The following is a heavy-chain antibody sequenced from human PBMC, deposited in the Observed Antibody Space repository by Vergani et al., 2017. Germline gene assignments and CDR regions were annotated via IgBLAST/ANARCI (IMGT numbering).Heavy chain of an antibody. D-gene: IGHD3-9*01. V-gene: IGHV1-46*03. CDR1: GFTFRIYG. Sequence: QVQLVESGGGVVQPGGSLRLSCIASGFTFRIYGMHWVRQAPEQGLEWVGVISPDGFSTFYAQKFQGRVTITRDTSTSTVYVEVTSLRSDDTAVYYCAREPPLTGFFDYWGQGTLVTVSS. J-gene: IGHJ4*02. CDR3: AREPPLTGFFDY. CDR2: ISPDGFST.